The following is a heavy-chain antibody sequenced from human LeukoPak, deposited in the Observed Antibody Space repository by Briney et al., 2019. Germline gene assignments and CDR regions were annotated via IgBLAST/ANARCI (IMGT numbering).Heavy chain of an antibody. Sequence: GGSLRLSYEASGFSFSSHTIHWVRQAPGRGLEWVALISYNGGRREFADSVRGRFTIDRDNSKNTVYLQMNSLRPDDTAIYFCARQEARNYYYEGLDYWGQGNLVTVSS. CDR3: ARQEARNYYYEGLDY. CDR1: GFSFSSHT. V-gene: IGHV3-30*04. J-gene: IGHJ4*02. D-gene: IGHD3-22*01. CDR2: ISYNGGRR.